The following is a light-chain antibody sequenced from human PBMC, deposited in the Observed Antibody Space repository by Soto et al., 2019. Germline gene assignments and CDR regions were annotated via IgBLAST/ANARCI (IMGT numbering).Light chain of an antibody. CDR2: DVS. CDR3: SSYTTSNTRQIV. J-gene: IGLJ1*01. V-gene: IGLV2-14*01. Sequence: LAQPASVTGSRGRSITISCTRTSSDVGGYNYVSWYEQHPGKAPKFMIYDVSNRPSGVSNRFSGSKSGNTASLTISGLQAEDEADYYCSSYTTSNTRQIVFGTGTKVTVL. CDR1: SSDVGGYNY.